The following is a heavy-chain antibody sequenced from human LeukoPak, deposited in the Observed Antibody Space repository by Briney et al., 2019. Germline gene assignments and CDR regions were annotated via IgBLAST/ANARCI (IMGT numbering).Heavy chain of an antibody. CDR3: AKTISPPRSYYFDY. Sequence: GGSLRLSCAASGFSFSSCALSWVRQAPGKGLEWVSAISGSGGSTYYADSVKGRFTISRDNSKTTLYLQMNSLRAEDTAVYYCAKTISPPRSYYFDYWGQGTLVTVSS. V-gene: IGHV3-23*01. CDR1: GFSFSSCA. D-gene: IGHD1-26*01. CDR2: ISGSGGST. J-gene: IGHJ4*02.